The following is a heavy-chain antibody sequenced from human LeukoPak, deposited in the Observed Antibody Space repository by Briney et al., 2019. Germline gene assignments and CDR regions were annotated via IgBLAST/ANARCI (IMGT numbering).Heavy chain of an antibody. CDR3: ARDRWLRWFDP. Sequence: SETLSLTCAVYGGSFSGYYWSWIRQPPGKGLEWIGEINHSGSTNYNPSLKSRVTISEDTSKNQFSLKLSSVTAADTAVYYCARDRWLRWFDPWGQGTLVTVSS. V-gene: IGHV4-34*01. CDR1: GGSFSGYY. D-gene: IGHD5-12*01. J-gene: IGHJ5*02. CDR2: INHSGST.